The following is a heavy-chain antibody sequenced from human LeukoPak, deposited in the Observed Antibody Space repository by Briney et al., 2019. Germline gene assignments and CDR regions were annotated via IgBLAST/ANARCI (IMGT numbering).Heavy chain of an antibody. J-gene: IGHJ5*02. CDR1: GGSVSSGVDY. D-gene: IGHD6-19*01. CDR2: IYHSGST. CDR3: ARLNVYSSGRYPNWFDP. Sequence: SETLSLTCTVSGGSVSSGVDYWSWIRQPPGKGLEWIGYIYHSGSTNYNPSLKSRVTILVDTSNNQFSLKVTSVTAADTAVYYCARLNVYSSGRYPNWFDPWGQGTLVTVSS. V-gene: IGHV4-61*08.